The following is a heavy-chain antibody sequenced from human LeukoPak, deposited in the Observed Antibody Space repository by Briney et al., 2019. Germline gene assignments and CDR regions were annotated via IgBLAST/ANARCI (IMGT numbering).Heavy chain of an antibody. J-gene: IGHJ2*01. D-gene: IGHD6-19*01. CDR3: ARGRRIAVAGTGGYWYFDL. CDR1: GGTFSSYA. V-gene: IGHV1-69*05. Sequence: ASVKVSCKASGGTFSSYAISWVRQAPGQGLEWMGGIIPIFGTANYAQKLQGRVTITTDESTSTAYMELSSLRSEDTAVYYCARGRRIAVAGTGGYWYFDLWGRGTLVTVSS. CDR2: IIPIFGTA.